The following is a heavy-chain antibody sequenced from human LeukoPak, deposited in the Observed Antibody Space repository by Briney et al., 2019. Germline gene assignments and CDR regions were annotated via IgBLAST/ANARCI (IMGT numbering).Heavy chain of an antibody. J-gene: IGHJ4*02. V-gene: IGHV3-74*01. D-gene: IGHD1-26*01. Sequence: DSVKGRFTISRDNAKNTLYLQMNSLRAEDTAVYYCAREVSGSYYFDYWGQGTLVTVSS. CDR3: AREVSGSYYFDY.